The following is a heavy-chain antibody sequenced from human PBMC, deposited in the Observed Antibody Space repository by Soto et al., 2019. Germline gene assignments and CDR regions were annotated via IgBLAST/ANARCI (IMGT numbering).Heavy chain of an antibody. D-gene: IGHD3-10*01. CDR1: GYTFTSHG. V-gene: IGHV1-18*01. J-gene: IGHJ6*03. CDR3: ARMVRGSNIDYYHYMDV. Sequence: QVLLVQSGAEVKKPGASVKVSCKASGYTFTSHGISWVRQAPGQGLEWMGWISAYNGDTNYAQKLQGRVTLTTDTCTSTAYMEVRSLRSEDTAVYYCARMVRGSNIDYYHYMDVWGRGTTVTVSS. CDR2: ISAYNGDT.